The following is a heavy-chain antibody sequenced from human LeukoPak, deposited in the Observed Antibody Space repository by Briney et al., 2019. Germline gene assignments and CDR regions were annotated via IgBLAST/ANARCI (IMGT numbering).Heavy chain of an antibody. Sequence: SETLSLICTVSGGSISSGGYSWSWIRQPPGKGLEWIGYIYHSGSTYYNPSLKSRVTISVDRSKNQFSLKLSSVTAADTAVYYCVRQYYYDSSGYYFLDWFDPWGQGTLVTVSS. V-gene: IGHV4-30-2*01. CDR2: IYHSGST. CDR1: GGSISSGGYS. CDR3: VRQYYYDSSGYYFLDWFDP. D-gene: IGHD3-22*01. J-gene: IGHJ5*02.